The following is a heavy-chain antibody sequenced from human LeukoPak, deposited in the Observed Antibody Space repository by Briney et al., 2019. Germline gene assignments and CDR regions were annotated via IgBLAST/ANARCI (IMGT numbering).Heavy chain of an antibody. V-gene: IGHV3-33*03. CDR1: GFTFSGYG. CDR2: RWYDGNDK. CDR3: ASAAKRSALSYYYFYMYV. J-gene: IGHJ6*03. Sequence: GGSLRLSCAASGFTFSGYGMHWVRQAPGKGLEWLAVRWYDGNDKYYADSVKGRFTISRDNSPGTLYLQMNSLRAEDTAVYYCASAAKRSALSYYYFYMYVWGKGTTVTVSS. D-gene: IGHD2/OR15-2a*01.